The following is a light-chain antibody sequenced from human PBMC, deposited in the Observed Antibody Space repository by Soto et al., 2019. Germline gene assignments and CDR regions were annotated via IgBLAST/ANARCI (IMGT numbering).Light chain of an antibody. CDR2: GAS. CDR1: QRISSN. CDR3: QQRSNWPRT. Sequence: EVVMTQSPATLSVSPGERATLSCRASQRISSNLAWYQQRPGQAPRLLIYGASTRAPGIPARFSGSGSETEFTLTISSLQSEDFAVYFCQQRSNWPRTFGQGTKVDIK. V-gene: IGKV3-15*01. J-gene: IGKJ1*01.